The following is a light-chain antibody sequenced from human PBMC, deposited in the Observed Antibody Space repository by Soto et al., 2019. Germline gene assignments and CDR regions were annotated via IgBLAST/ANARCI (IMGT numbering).Light chain of an antibody. CDR2: GAS. Sequence: SLLTQSPGTLSLSPGERVTLSCRASQSVSSSYLAWYQQKPGQAPMLLIYGASSRATGIPDRFSGSGSGTDFTLTISRLEPEDFAVYYCHQYGSSQTFGQGTKVDIK. V-gene: IGKV3-20*01. CDR3: HQYGSSQT. CDR1: QSVSSSY. J-gene: IGKJ1*01.